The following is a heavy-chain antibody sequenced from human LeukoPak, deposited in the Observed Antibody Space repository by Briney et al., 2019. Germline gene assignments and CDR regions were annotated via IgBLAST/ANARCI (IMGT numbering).Heavy chain of an antibody. CDR3: ARDGLATQCSGGSRYSDAFDI. J-gene: IGHJ3*02. CDR2: ISYDGSNK. V-gene: IGHV3-30-3*01. D-gene: IGHD2-15*01. CDR1: GFTFSSYA. Sequence: GGSLRLSCAASGFTFSSYAMHWVRQAPGKGLEWVAVISYDGSNKYYADSVKGRFTISRDNSKNTLYLQMNSLRAEDTAVYYCARDGLATQCSGGSRYSDAFDIWGQGTMVTVSS.